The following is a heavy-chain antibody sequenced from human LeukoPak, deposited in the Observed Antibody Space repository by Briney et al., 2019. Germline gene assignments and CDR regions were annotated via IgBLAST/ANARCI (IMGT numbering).Heavy chain of an antibody. CDR2: INHRLST. D-gene: IGHD3-10*01. CDR3: AREDFEGLVRGVIVGSNWFDS. V-gene: IGHV4-34*01. CDR1: GASFSDYY. Sequence: PSETLSLTCSVYGASFSDYYWTWIRQSPGKGLEWIGEINHRLSTNYSPSLKSRVTMAVDTSKNQFSLKLTSVTDTDTAVYYCAREDFEGLVRGVIVGSNWFDSWGQGTLVTVSS. J-gene: IGHJ5*01.